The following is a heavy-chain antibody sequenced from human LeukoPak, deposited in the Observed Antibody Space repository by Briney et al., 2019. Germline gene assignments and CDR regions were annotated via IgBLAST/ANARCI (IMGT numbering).Heavy chain of an antibody. CDR1: GYTFVSYG. D-gene: IGHD3-16*01. CDR3: AKDRHYRDVWGSSN. V-gene: IGHV1-18*01. Sequence: GTSVKVSCKTSGYTFVSYGITWVLQAPGQGLEWMGWISAYNNKTKYGQKFQGRFTMTTDASTNTAHMELKSLRSDDTAIYYCAKDRHYRDVWGSSNWGQGTLVTVSS. J-gene: IGHJ4*02. CDR2: ISAYNNKT.